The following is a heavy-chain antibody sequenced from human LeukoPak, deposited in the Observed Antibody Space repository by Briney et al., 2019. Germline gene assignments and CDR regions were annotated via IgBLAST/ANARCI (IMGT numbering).Heavy chain of an antibody. D-gene: IGHD3-10*01. J-gene: IGHJ4*02. Sequence: PSETLSLTCTVSGGSISSSSYYWGWIRQPPGKGLEWIGSIYYSGSAFYNPSLKSRVTISVDTAKNQFSLKLTSVTAADTAVYYCARQGSYYYGSGTYYNGHFDYWAQGTLVTVSS. CDR1: GGSISSSSYY. CDR3: ARQGSYYYGSGTYYNGHFDY. V-gene: IGHV4-39*01. CDR2: IYYSGSA.